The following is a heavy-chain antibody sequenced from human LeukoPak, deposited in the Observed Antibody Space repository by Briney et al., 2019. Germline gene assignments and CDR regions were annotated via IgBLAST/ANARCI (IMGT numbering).Heavy chain of an antibody. Sequence: GASVKVSCKTSGYTFTGYYIHWVRQAPGQGLEWMGWINPNSGGTNYAQKFQGRVTMTRDTSISTAYMELSRLRSDDTAVYYCARCDSYGYVSYYMDVWGKGTTVTVSS. CDR1: GYTFTGYY. V-gene: IGHV1-2*02. CDR2: INPNSGGT. J-gene: IGHJ6*03. D-gene: IGHD5-18*01. CDR3: ARCDSYGYVSYYMDV.